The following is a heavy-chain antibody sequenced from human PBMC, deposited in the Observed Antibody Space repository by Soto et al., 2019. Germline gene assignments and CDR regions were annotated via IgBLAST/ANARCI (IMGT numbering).Heavy chain of an antibody. V-gene: IGHV4-39*01. CDR2: IYYSGST. J-gene: IGHJ6*02. Sequence: TSETLSLTCTVSGGSISSSSYYLGWIRQPPGKGLEWIGSIYYSGSTYYNPSLKSRVTISVDTSKNQFSLKLSSVTAADTAVYYCARLGYSGYEPSYYAYYGMDVWGQGTTVTVSS. CDR1: GGSISSSSYY. CDR3: ARLGYSGYEPSYYAYYGMDV. D-gene: IGHD5-12*01.